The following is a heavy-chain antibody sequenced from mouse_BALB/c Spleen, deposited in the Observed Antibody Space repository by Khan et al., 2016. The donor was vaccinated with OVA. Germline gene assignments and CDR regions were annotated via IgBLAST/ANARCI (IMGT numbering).Heavy chain of an antibody. CDR1: GYTFTSYW. CDR3: ARIKNRVATYFDY. CDR2: TNPTNGRT. V-gene: IGHV1S81*02. D-gene: IGHD1-1*01. J-gene: IGHJ2*01. Sequence: QVQLKESGVELVKAGASVKMSCKASGYTFTSYWMHWVKQRLGQGLEWFAETNPTNGRTYYNEKFKSKATLTVDKSSSTAFMLLSGPTFEDSAVYYCARIKNRVATYFDYWGQGTTLTVSS.